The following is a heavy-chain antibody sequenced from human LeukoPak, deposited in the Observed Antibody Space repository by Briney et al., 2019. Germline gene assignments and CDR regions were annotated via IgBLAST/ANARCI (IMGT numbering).Heavy chain of an antibody. CDR3: ARCRRWLQFLLWFDP. CDR1: GGSFSGYY. V-gene: IGHV4-34*01. Sequence: SETLSLTCAVYGGSFSGYYWSWIRQPPGKGLEWIGEINHSGSTNYNPSLKSRVTISVDTSKNQFSLKLSSVTAADTAVYYCARCRRWLQFLLWFDPWGQGTLVTVSS. D-gene: IGHD5-24*01. J-gene: IGHJ5*02. CDR2: INHSGST.